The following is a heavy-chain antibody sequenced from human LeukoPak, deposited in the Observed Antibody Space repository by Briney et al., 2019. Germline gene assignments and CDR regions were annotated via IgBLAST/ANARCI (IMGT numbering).Heavy chain of an antibody. V-gene: IGHV3-7*01. J-gene: IGHJ5*02. CDR3: VRENFYDIGGNYQNYFDP. CDR2: MKADPSNI. Sequence: PGGSLRLSCAASGFTFTTYWMRWVRQAPGKGVEWVADMKADPSNIYYADSVKGRLTISTDNARNSVYLQMNSLSAEDTAIYYCVRENFYDIGGNYQNYFDPWGQGTLVTVSS. D-gene: IGHD3-22*01. CDR1: GFTFTTYW.